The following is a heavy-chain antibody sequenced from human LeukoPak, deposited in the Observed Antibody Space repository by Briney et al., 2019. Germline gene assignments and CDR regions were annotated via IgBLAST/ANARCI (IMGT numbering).Heavy chain of an antibody. CDR3: ARDGVKLRFLEWLKGHDAFDI. D-gene: IGHD3-3*01. V-gene: IGHV4-38-2*02. Sequence: SETLSLTCTLSGYSISRGYYWGCRWQPPGKELEWIGSIHHSGSTYYNPSLKSRVTISVDTSKNQFSLKLSSVTAADTAVYYCARDGVKLRFLEWLKGHDAFDIWGQGIMVTVSS. CDR1: GYSISRGYY. CDR2: IHHSGST. J-gene: IGHJ3*02.